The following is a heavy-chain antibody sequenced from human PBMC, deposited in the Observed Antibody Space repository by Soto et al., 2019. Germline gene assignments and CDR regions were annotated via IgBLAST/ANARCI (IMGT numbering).Heavy chain of an antibody. Sequence: WWSLRLSCSGSVFMFSSFAMTWFRQAPGKGLEWVSTTRSNGERTYYADSVKGRFTVSRDNSKNTLFLEMSSLRAEDSAIYYCAKDSKSVSVSAARVYGMDVWGQGTTVTVSS. CDR3: AKDSKSVSVSAARVYGMDV. V-gene: IGHV3-23*01. J-gene: IGHJ6*02. CDR1: VFMFSSFA. D-gene: IGHD2-2*01. CDR2: TRSNGERT.